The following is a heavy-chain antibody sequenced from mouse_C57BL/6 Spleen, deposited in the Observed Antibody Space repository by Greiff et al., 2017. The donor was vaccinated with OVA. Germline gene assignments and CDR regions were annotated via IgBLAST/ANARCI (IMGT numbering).Heavy chain of an antibody. CDR3: ARFPSSYYYGSSLYFDV. D-gene: IGHD1-1*01. J-gene: IGHJ1*03. CDR2: INPNNGGT. V-gene: IGHV1-18*01. Sequence: VQLQQSGPELVKPGASVKIPCKASGYTFTDYNMDWVKQSHGKSLEWIGDINPNNGGTIYNQKFKGKATLPVDKSSSTAYMELRSLTSEDTAVYYCARFPSSYYYGSSLYFDVWGTGTTVTVSS. CDR1: GYTFTDYN.